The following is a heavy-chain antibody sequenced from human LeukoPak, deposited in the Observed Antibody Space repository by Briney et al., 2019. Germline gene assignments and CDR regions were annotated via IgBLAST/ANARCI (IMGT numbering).Heavy chain of an antibody. D-gene: IGHD4-17*01. Sequence: PGGSLRLSCAASGFTFSNYAMRWVRHAPGKGLEWVSAISGSGGSTYYADSVKGRFTISRDNSKSTLYLHMNSLRAEDTAIYYCAKHGEAYADSRTDYWGQGTLVTVSS. J-gene: IGHJ4*02. V-gene: IGHV3-23*01. CDR3: AKHGEAYADSRTDY. CDR2: ISGSGGST. CDR1: GFTFSNYA.